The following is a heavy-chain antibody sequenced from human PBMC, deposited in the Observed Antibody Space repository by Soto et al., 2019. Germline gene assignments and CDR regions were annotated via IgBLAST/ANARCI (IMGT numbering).Heavy chain of an antibody. V-gene: IGHV3-53*01. D-gene: IGHD3-10*01. J-gene: IGHJ6*02. CDR3: GRAEPGSYYYYGMDV. CDR2: IYSGGST. Sequence: EVQLVESGGGLIQPGGSLRLSCAASGFTVSSNYMSWVRQAPGKGLEWVSVIYSGGSTYYADSVKGRFTISRDNSKNTLYRQMNSLRAEDTAVYYCGRAEPGSYYYYGMDVWGQGTTVTVSS. CDR1: GFTVSSNY.